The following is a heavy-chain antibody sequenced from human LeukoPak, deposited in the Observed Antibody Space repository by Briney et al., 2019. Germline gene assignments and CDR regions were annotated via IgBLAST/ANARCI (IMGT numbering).Heavy chain of an antibody. J-gene: IGHJ5*02. CDR1: GGSISSYY. D-gene: IGHD1-26*01. Sequence: ASETLSLTCTVSGGSISSYYWSWIRQPPGKGLEWIGYIYYSGSTNYNPSLKSRVTISVDTSKNQFSLKLSSVTAADTAVYYCARVRRAGATSHNWFDPWGQGTLVTVSS. CDR2: IYYSGST. V-gene: IGHV4-59*01. CDR3: ARVRRAGATSHNWFDP.